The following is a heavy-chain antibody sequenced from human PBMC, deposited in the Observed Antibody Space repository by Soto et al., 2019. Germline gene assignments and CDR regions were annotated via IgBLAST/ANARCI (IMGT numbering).Heavy chain of an antibody. CDR1: GGSIISGGYS. V-gene: IGHV4-30-2*01. Sequence: QLQLQESGSRLVKPSQTLSLTCAVSGGSIISGGYSWTWIRQPPGKGLEWIGYISHTGGTYFKPSLGSRVVISVDRSKNQFSLKLNAVTAADTAVYYCARLNGDPDYWGQGILVTVSS. CDR2: ISHTGGT. J-gene: IGHJ4*02. CDR3: ARLNGDPDY. D-gene: IGHD7-27*01.